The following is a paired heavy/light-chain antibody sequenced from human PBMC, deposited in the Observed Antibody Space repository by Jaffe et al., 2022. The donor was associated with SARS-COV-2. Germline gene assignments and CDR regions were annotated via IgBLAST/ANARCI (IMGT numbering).Heavy chain of an antibody. J-gene: IGHJ4*02. V-gene: IGHV3-11*01. D-gene: IGHD3-10*01. Sequence: QVQLVESGGGLVKPGGSLRLSCAASGFTFSDYYMSWIRQAPGKGLEWVSYISSSGSTIYYADSVKGRFTISRDNAKNSLYLQMNSLRAEDTAVYYCASPGSGLPLVDYWGQGTLVTVSS. CDR2: ISSSGSTI. CDR1: GFTFSDYY. CDR3: ASPGSGLPLVDY.
Light chain of an antibody. CDR2: EGS. Sequence: QSALTQPASVSGSPGQSITISCTGTSSDVGSYNLVSWYQQHPGKAPKLMIYEGSKRPSGVSNRFSGSKSGNTASLTISGLQAEDEADYYCCSYAGSTFGGGTKLTVL. CDR1: SSDVGSYNL. V-gene: IGLV2-23*01. CDR3: CSYAGST. J-gene: IGLJ3*02.